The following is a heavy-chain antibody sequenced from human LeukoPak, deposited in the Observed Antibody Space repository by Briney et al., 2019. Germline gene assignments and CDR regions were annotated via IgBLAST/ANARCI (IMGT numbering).Heavy chain of an antibody. CDR2: ISSCGST. Sequence: SQTLSLTCTVSGDSVSSGDYIWSWIRQPAGKGLEWIGRISSCGSTNYNPSLKGRVTISVDTSKNQFCLELSSVTAADTAVYFCARGPYSYDSSGAFDIWGQGTMVTVSS. CDR1: GDSVSSGDYI. J-gene: IGHJ3*02. D-gene: IGHD3-22*01. CDR3: ARGPYSYDSSGAFDI. V-gene: IGHV4-61*02.